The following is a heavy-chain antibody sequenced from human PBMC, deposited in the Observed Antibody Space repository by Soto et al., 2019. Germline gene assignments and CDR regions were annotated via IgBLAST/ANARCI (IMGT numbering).Heavy chain of an antibody. CDR1: GGSLDTYY. Sequence: SETLSLTCTVSGGSLDTYYWTWIRQPPGKGLEWIGYIYSSGSTNYNPSLKSRVTMAVDMSKNQFSLKLTSVTAADTAVYYCARARYNWNYWGQGALVTVSS. V-gene: IGHV4-59*01. CDR2: IYSSGST. J-gene: IGHJ4*02. CDR3: ARARYNWNY. D-gene: IGHD1-20*01.